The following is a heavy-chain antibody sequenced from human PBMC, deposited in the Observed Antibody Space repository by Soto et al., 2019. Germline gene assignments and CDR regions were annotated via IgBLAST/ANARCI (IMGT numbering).Heavy chain of an antibody. CDR1: GGTFSSYA. CDR2: IIPIFGTA. J-gene: IGHJ4*02. CDR3: ARAHYYDSSGYYSGYIDY. Sequence: GASVKVSCKASGGTFSSYAISWVRQAPGQGLEWMGGIIPIFGTANYAQKFQGRVTITADESTSTAYMELSSLRSEDTAVYYCARAHYYDSSGYYSGYIDYWGQGTLVTVSS. D-gene: IGHD3-22*01. V-gene: IGHV1-69*13.